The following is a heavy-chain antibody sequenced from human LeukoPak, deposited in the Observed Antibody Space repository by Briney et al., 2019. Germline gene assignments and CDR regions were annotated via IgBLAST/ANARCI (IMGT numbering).Heavy chain of an antibody. V-gene: IGHV3-30*18. J-gene: IGHJ4*02. CDR1: GFTFSSYG. CDR2: ISYDGSNK. CDR3: AKDRYYDSSGPLDY. Sequence: GGSLRLSCAASGFTFSSYGMHWVRQAPGKGLEWGAVISYDGSNKYYADSVKGRFTISRDNSKNTLYLQMNSLRAEDTAVYYCAKDRYYDSSGPLDYWGQGTLVTVSS. D-gene: IGHD3-22*01.